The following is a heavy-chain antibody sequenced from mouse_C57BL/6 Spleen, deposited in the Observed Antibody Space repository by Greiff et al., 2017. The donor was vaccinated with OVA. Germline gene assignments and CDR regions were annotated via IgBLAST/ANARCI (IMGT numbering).Heavy chain of an antibody. CDR1: GFTFNTYA. D-gene: IGHD1-1*01. CDR3: VRGDTTVVEGGAMDY. J-gene: IGHJ4*01. Sequence: EVQLVESGGGLVQPKGSLKLSCAASGFTFNTYAMHWVRQAPGKGLEWVARIRSKSSNYATYYADSVKDRFTISRDDSQSMLYLQMNNLKTEDTARYYCVRGDTTVVEGGAMDYWGQGTSVTVSS. CDR2: IRSKSSNYAT. V-gene: IGHV10-3*01.